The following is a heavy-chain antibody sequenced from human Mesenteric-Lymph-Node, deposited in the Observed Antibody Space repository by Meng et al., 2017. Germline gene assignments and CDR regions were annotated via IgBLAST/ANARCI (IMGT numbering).Heavy chain of an antibody. CDR3: IRSSGLPDH. CDR2: IKSDSDGSST. CDR1: GFTLSNYW. D-gene: IGHD5-12*01. J-gene: IGHJ4*02. Sequence: EVQLVESGGGLVQPGGSLRLSCAGSGFTLSNYWMHWVRQAPGKGLVWVSRIKSDSDGSSTAYADSVEGRFTISRDNAKNTLYLQMDSLRVEDTAVYYCIRSSGLPDHWGQGTLVTVSS. V-gene: IGHV3-74*01.